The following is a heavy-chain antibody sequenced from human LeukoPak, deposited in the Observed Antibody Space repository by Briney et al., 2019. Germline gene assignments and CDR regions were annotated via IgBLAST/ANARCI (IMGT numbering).Heavy chain of an antibody. J-gene: IGHJ4*02. CDR1: GFTFSTYG. CDR2: IWYDGSNG. CDR3: ARDWGSGYSSSWLRRGFDY. D-gene: IGHD6-13*01. V-gene: IGHV3-33*01. Sequence: QPGGSLRLSCAASGFTFSTYGMHWVRQAPGRGLEWVTVIWYDGSNGYYADSVKGRFTISRDNSKNTLYLQMNSLRAEDTAVYYCARDWGSGYSSSWLRRGFDYWGQGTLVTVSS.